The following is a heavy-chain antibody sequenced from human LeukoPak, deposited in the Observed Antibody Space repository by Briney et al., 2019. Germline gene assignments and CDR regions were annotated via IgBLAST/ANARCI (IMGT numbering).Heavy chain of an antibody. Sequence: GESLKFSCKASGYSFTTYWIGWVRQMPGRGLEWMGIIYPGDSDTRYSPSFQGQVTISADKSISTAYLQWSSLKASDTAMYYCARQFRDSSGYYSYYFDYWGQGSLVTVSS. V-gene: IGHV5-51*01. D-gene: IGHD3-22*01. CDR1: GYSFTTYW. CDR3: ARQFRDSSGYYSYYFDY. J-gene: IGHJ4*02. CDR2: IYPGDSDT.